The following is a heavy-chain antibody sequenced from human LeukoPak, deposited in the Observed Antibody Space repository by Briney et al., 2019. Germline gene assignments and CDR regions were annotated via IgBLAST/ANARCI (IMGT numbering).Heavy chain of an antibody. CDR2: IYYSGST. CDR3: ARMVVGTAMVFDY. V-gene: IGHV4-59*01. Sequence: SETLSLTCTVSGGSISSYYWSWIRQPPGKGLEWIGYIYYSGSTNYNPSLKSRVTISVDTSKNQFSLKLSSVTAADTAVYYCARMVVGTAMVFDYWGQGTLVTVYS. CDR1: GGSISSYY. J-gene: IGHJ4*02. D-gene: IGHD5-18*01.